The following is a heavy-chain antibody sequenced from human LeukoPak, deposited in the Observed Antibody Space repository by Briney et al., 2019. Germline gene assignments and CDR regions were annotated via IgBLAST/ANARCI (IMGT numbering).Heavy chain of an antibody. D-gene: IGHD3-10*01. Sequence: QPGGSLRLSCAASGFTFSSYYMAWVRQAPGKGLEWVGRTRDRAHSYTTEYAASVKGRFTISRDDSKNSLYLQLNSLKTEDTAVYYCARGITAGGKKYFDYWGQGTLVTVSS. V-gene: IGHV3-72*01. CDR1: GFTFSSYY. J-gene: IGHJ4*02. CDR2: TRDRAHSYTT. CDR3: ARGITAGGKKYFDY.